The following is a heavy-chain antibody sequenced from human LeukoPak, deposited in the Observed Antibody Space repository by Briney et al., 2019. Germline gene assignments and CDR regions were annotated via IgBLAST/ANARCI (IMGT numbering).Heavy chain of an antibody. CDR3: ARWGLGYCSSTSCYDVVDY. CDR2: INPNSGGT. Sequence: GASVKVSCKASGYTFTGYYMHWVRQAPGQGPEWMGWINPNSGGTNYAQKFQGRVTMTRDTSISTAYMELSRLRSDDTAVYYCARWGLGYCSSTSCYDVVDYWGQGTLVTVSS. J-gene: IGHJ4*02. CDR1: GYTFTGYY. V-gene: IGHV1-2*02. D-gene: IGHD2-2*01.